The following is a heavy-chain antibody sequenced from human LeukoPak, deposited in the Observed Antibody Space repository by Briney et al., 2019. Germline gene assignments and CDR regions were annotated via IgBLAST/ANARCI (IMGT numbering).Heavy chain of an antibody. D-gene: IGHD3-16*01. J-gene: IGHJ4*02. CDR1: GFTFSTYG. Sequence: PGGSLRLSCVASGFTFSTYGMIWVRQAPGKGPEWVSLVSNSGDTTNYADSVKGRFTISRDNSKNTLYPQMDSLRAEDTAAYYCANIGSSTFGSTGFWGQGTLVTVSS. CDR3: ANIGSSTFGSTGF. CDR2: VSNSGDTT. V-gene: IGHV3-23*01.